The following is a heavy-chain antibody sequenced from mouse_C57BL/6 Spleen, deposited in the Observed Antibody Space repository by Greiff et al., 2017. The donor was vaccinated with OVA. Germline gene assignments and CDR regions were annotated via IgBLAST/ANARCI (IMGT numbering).Heavy chain of an antibody. CDR2: IYPGDGDT. CDR3: ARVDYDYDAVYAMDD. D-gene: IGHD2-4*01. V-gene: IGHV1-80*01. CDR1: GYAFSSYW. J-gene: IGHJ4*01. Sequence: QVQLQQSGAELVKPGASVKISCKASGYAFSSYWMNWVKQRPGKGLEWIGQIYPGDGDTNYNGKFKGKATLTADKSSSTAYMQLSSLTSEDSAVYFCARVDYDYDAVYAMDDWGKGTSVTVSS.